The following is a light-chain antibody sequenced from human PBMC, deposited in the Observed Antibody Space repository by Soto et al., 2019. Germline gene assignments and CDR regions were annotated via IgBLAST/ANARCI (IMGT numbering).Light chain of an antibody. Sequence: ESVLTQSPGTLSLSPGERATLSCRASQSVSSSYLAWYQQKPGQAPRLLIYGASSRATGIPDRFSGSGSGTDFTLTISRLEPEDFAVYYCQHYGRSRTTFGGGTKVEIK. CDR3: QHYGRSRTT. CDR1: QSVSSSY. CDR2: GAS. V-gene: IGKV3-20*01. J-gene: IGKJ4*01.